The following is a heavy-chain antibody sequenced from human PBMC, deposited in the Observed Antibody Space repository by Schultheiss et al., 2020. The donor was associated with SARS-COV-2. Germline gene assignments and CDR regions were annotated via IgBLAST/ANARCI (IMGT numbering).Heavy chain of an antibody. Sequence: SQTLSLTCAISGDSVSSNSAAWNWIRQSPSRGLEWLGRTYYRSKWYNDYAVSVKSRITINPDTSKNQFSLKLSSVTAADTAVYYCARATEGGYYDSSGYYYYYYGMDVWGQGTTVTVSS. V-gene: IGHV6-1*01. CDR2: TYYRSKWYN. J-gene: IGHJ6*02. CDR1: GDSVSSNSAA. CDR3: ARATEGGYYDSSGYYYYYYGMDV. D-gene: IGHD3-22*01.